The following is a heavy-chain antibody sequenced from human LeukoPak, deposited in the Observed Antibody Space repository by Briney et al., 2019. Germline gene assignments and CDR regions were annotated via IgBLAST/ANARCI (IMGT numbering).Heavy chain of an antibody. CDR2: ISWNSGGI. CDR1: GFTFDDYA. V-gene: IGHV3-9*01. J-gene: IGHJ4*02. D-gene: IGHD3-10*01. CDR3: AKDLFTMVRGVLKS. Sequence: PGGSLRLSCAASGFTFDDYAMHWVRQAPGKGLEWVSGISWNSGGIGYADSVKGRFTIPRDNAKSSLYLQMNSLRAEDTALYYCAKDLFTMVRGVLKSWGQGTLVTVSS.